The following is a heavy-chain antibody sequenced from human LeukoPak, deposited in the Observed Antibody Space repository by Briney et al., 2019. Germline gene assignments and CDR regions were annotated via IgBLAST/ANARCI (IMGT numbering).Heavy chain of an antibody. V-gene: IGHV3-48*03. CDR2: ISSSGSTI. CDR1: GFTFSSYE. D-gene: IGHD6-13*01. CDR3: ARVISSSLYYYYGMDV. J-gene: IGHJ6*04. Sequence: GGSLRLSCAASGFTFSSYEMNWVRQAPGKGLEWVSYISSSGSTIYYTDSVKGRFTISRDNAKNSLYLQMNSLRAEDTAVYYCARVISSSLYYYYGMDVWGKGTTVTVSS.